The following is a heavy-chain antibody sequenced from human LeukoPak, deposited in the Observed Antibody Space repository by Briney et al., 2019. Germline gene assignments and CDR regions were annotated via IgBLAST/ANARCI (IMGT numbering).Heavy chain of an antibody. CDR3: ATSPNYCTNGVCYETIDY. CDR2: IYTSGST. J-gene: IGHJ4*02. V-gene: IGHV4-4*07. CDR1: GGSVRNYY. Sequence: PSETLSLTCIVSGGSVRNYYWTWIRQPAGKGLEWIGRIYTSGSTNYNPSLKSRVTISVDTSKNQFSLKLSSVTAADTAVYYCATSPNYCTNGVCYETIDYWGQGTLVTVSS. D-gene: IGHD2-8*01.